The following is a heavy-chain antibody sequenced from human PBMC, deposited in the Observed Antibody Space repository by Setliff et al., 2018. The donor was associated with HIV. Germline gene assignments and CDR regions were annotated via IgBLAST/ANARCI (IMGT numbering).Heavy chain of an antibody. V-gene: IGHV4-34*01. CDR3: ARGGYSYGFGRHRAYFQY. J-gene: IGHJ1*01. Sequence: SETLSLTCAVYGGSFSAYYWSWIRQTPGKGLEWIGEINHSGGTNYNPSLKSRVTMSVDTSENQFSLKLSSVTAADTAVFYCARGGYSYGFGRHRAYFQYWGQGTQVTVSS. CDR2: INHSGGT. CDR1: GGSFSAYY. D-gene: IGHD5-18*01.